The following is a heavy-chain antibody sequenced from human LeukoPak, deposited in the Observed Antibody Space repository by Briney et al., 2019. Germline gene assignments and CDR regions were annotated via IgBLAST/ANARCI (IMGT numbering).Heavy chain of an antibody. D-gene: IGHD4-11*01. Sequence: GESLKISCKGSGYSFTSYWINWVRQMPGKGLEWMGIIFPSDFDTRYSPSFQGQVTMSVDKYSNTAYLQWSTVKASDTAMYYCARQTTFDVWGQGTMVTVSS. V-gene: IGHV5-51*01. J-gene: IGHJ3*01. CDR3: ARQTTFDV. CDR1: GYSFTSYW. CDR2: IFPSDFDT.